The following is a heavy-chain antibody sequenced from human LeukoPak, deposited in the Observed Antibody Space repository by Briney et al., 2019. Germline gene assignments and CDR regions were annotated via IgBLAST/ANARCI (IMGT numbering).Heavy chain of an antibody. CDR3: GRDVRSGFLDY. CDR2: IYDVGSKE. CDR1: VFIFNNHS. D-gene: IGHD3-3*01. Sequence: PGRCLRPSCAPSVFIFNNHSIYAVRPAPDGGLEWVAGIYDVGSKEYYTGSVKGRFTISRDDSKKMVYLQMKGQRAEDSAVYYCGRDVRSGFLDYWVQGTMVTVSS. J-gene: IGHJ4*02. V-gene: IGHV3-33*01.